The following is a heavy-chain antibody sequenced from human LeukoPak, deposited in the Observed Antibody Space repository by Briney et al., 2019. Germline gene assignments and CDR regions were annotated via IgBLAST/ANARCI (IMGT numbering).Heavy chain of an antibody. D-gene: IGHD3-22*01. CDR3: ARESNSGYFLSY. Sequence: GRSLRLSCAPSGFTLSVYSMSWVGHARGERLEWVSVIYSGGRTYYADSVKGRFTISRDNSKNTLYLQMNSLRAEDTAVYYCARESNSGYFLSYWGQGTLVTLSS. V-gene: IGHV3-66*01. J-gene: IGHJ4*02. CDR2: IYSGGRT. CDR1: GFTLSVYS.